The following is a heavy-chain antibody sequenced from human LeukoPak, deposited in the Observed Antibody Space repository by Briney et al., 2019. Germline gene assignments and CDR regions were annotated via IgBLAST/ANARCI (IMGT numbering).Heavy chain of an antibody. D-gene: IGHD1-26*01. V-gene: IGHV3-23*01. CDR2: IGGGSERT. CDR3: AKVLSGSQDY. Sequence: GGSLRLSCTASGFTFSSYAMSWVRQAPGQGLEWVSTIGGGSERTYYADSAKGRFTNSRDNSKNTVYLQMNSLRAEDTAVYYCAKVLSGSQDYWGQGTRVTVFS. J-gene: IGHJ4*02. CDR1: GFTFSSYA.